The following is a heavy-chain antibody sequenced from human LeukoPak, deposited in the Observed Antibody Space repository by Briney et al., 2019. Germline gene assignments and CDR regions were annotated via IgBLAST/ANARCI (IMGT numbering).Heavy chain of an antibody. CDR3: ARGRLAAAGTSYYFDY. CDR1: GFTVSSNY. V-gene: IGHV3-53*01. CDR2: IYSGGST. J-gene: IGHJ4*02. D-gene: IGHD6-13*01. Sequence: GGSLRLSCVASGFTVSSNYMSWVRQAPGKGLEWVSVIYSGGSTYYADSVKGRFTISRDNSKNTLYLQMNSLRAEDTAVYYCARGRLAAAGTSYYFDYWGQGTLVTVSS.